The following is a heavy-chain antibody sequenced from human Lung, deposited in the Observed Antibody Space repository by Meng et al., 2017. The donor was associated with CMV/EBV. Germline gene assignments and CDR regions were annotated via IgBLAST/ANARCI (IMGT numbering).Heavy chain of an antibody. Sequence: GESXKISCAASGFTFSSYAMHWVRQAPGKGLEWVAVISYDGSNKYYADSVKGRFTISRDNSKNTLYLQMNSLRAEDTAVYYCARDGGYCSSTSCYEGGWFDPWGQGXLVTVSS. J-gene: IGHJ5*02. CDR1: GFTFSSYA. CDR2: ISYDGSNK. CDR3: ARDGGYCSSTSCYEGGWFDP. V-gene: IGHV3-30-3*01. D-gene: IGHD2-2*01.